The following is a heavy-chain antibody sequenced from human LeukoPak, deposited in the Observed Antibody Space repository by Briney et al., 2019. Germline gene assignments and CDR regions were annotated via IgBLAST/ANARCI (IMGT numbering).Heavy chain of an antibody. J-gene: IGHJ3*02. CDR3: ARYGRYRAFDI. CDR2: INSDVSTT. V-gene: IGHV3-74*01. CDR1: GFTFRDYV. D-gene: IGHD1-26*01. Sequence: AGGSLRLSCVASGFTFRDYVMSWVRQAPGKGLVWVSRINSDVSTTNYADSVKGRFTISRDNAKNTIYLQMNSLRAEDTAVYYCARYGRYRAFDIWGPGTVVTVSS.